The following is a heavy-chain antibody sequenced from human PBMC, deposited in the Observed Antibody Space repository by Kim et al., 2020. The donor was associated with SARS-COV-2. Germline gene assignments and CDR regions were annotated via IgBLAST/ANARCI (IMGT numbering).Heavy chain of an antibody. CDR3: ARGEEAEIYGAAAGTVFSSNWFDP. CDR1: GGSISSGSYY. CDR2: IYTSGST. V-gene: IGHV4-61*02. D-gene: IGHD6-13*01. J-gene: IGHJ5*02. Sequence: SETLSLTCTVSGGSISSGSYYWSWIRQPAGKGLEWIGRIYTSGSTNYNPSLKSRVTISVDTSKNQFSLKLSSVTAADTAVDYCARGEEAEIYGAAAGTVFSSNWFDPWGQGTLVTVSS.